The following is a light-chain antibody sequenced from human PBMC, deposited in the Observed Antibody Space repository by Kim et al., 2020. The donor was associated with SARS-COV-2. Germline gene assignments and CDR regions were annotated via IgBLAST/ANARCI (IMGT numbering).Light chain of an antibody. CDR1: NP. V-gene: IGLV1-44*01. CDR2: VND. CDR3: ATWDVSLNGWV. J-gene: IGLJ3*02. Sequence: NPVNWYQKFPGSAPKLLIEVNDLRASGVPDRFSGSKSGLSASLAISGLQSDDEAEYYCATWDVSLNGWVFGGGTQLTVL.